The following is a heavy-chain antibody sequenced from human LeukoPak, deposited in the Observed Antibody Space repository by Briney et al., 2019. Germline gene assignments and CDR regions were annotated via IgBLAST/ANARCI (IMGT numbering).Heavy chain of an antibody. Sequence: SQTLSLTCTVSGGSISSGDHYWSWIRQPPGKGLEWIGYIYYSGSTYYNPSLKSRVTISVDTSKNQFSLKLSSVTAADTAVYYCARRPSQLTGEFDYWGQGTLVTVSS. V-gene: IGHV4-30-4*01. CDR2: IYYSGST. D-gene: IGHD7-27*01. CDR1: GGSISSGDHY. J-gene: IGHJ4*02. CDR3: ARRPSQLTGEFDY.